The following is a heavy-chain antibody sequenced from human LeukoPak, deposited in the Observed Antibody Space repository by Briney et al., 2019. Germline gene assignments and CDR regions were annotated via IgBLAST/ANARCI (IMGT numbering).Heavy chain of an antibody. CDR2: IYPSDSDT. V-gene: IGHV5-51*06. Sequence: GESLKISCKGSGYSFTRYWIGWVRQMPGKGLEWLGIIYPSDSDTRYSPSFRGQITISADKSVTTAYLQWASLKASDTAMYYCARIDRWGGDRWGQGTLVTVSS. CDR3: ARIDRWGGDR. D-gene: IGHD4-23*01. J-gene: IGHJ5*02. CDR1: GYSFTRYW.